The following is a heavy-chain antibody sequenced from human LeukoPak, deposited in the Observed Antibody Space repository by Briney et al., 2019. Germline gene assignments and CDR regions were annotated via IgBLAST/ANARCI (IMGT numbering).Heavy chain of an antibody. CDR3: ARVSYSEWLPDY. V-gene: IGHV4-34*01. CDR1: GGSFSNYY. CDR2: INHSGST. D-gene: IGHD3-3*01. J-gene: IGHJ4*02. Sequence: SETLSLTCAVYGGSFSNYYWSWLRQPPGKGLEWIGEINHSGSTNYNPSLKSRVTISVDTSKNQFSLKLSSVTAADTAVYYCARVSYSEWLPDYWGQGTLVTVSS.